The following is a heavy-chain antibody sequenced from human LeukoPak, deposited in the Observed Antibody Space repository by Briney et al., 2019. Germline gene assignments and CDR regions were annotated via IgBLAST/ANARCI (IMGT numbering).Heavy chain of an antibody. CDR1: GGSISSYY. J-gene: IGHJ4*02. Sequence: SETLSLTCTVSGGSISSYYWSWIRQPPGKGLEWIGHIYYSGSTNYNPSLKSRVTISVDTSKNQFSLKLSSVTAADTAVYYCARGQDGSIDYWGQGTLVTVSS. V-gene: IGHV4-59*12. CDR2: IYYSGST. CDR3: ARGQDGSIDY. D-gene: IGHD1-14*01.